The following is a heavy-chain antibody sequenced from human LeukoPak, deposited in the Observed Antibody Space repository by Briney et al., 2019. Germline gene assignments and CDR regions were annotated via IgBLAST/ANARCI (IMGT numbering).Heavy chain of an antibody. CDR3: TTDFPVSIRDDYGDYGDGGGGRLDFDY. CDR1: GFTFSNAW. V-gene: IGHV3-15*01. J-gene: IGHJ4*02. D-gene: IGHD4-17*01. Sequence: PGGSLRLSCAASGFTFSNAWMSWVRQAPGKGLEWVGRIKSKTDGGTTDYAAPVKGRFAISRDDSKNTLYLQMNSLKTEDTAVYYCTTDFPVSIRDDYGDYGDGGGGRLDFDYWGQGTLVTVSS. CDR2: IKSKTDGGTT.